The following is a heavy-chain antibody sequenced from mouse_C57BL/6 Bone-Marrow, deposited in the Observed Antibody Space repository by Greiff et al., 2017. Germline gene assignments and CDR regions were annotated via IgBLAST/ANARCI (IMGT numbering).Heavy chain of an antibody. CDR3: ARHYYGSNYYAMDY. CDR1: GFSLTSYG. J-gene: IGHJ4*01. Sequence: VQLKESGPGLVAPSQSLSITCTVSGFSLTSYGVHWVRQPPGKGLEWLVVIWSDGSTTYNSALKSRLSISKDNSKSQVFLKMNSLQTDDTAMYYCARHYYGSNYYAMDYWGQGTSVTVSS. CDR2: IWSDGST. V-gene: IGHV2-6-1*01. D-gene: IGHD1-1*01.